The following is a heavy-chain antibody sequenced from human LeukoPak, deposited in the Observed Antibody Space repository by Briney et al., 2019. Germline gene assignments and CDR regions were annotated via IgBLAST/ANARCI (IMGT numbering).Heavy chain of an antibody. CDR3: ARADYDILTGLNFDY. V-gene: IGHV4-4*02. Sequence: PSETLSLTCAVSGGSISSSNWWSWVRQPPGKGLEWIGEIYHSGSTNYNPSLKSRVTISVDKSKNQFSLKLSSVTAADTAVYYCARADYDILTGLNFDYWGQGTLVTVSS. D-gene: IGHD3-9*01. CDR2: IYHSGST. J-gene: IGHJ4*02. CDR1: GGSISSSNW.